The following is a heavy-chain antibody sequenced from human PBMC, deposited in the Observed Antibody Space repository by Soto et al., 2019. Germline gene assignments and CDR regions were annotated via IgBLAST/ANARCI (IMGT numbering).Heavy chain of an antibody. V-gene: IGHV3-33*01. Sequence: VQLVESGGGVVQPGRSLRLSCAASGFTFSSYGMHWVRQAPGKGLEWVAVIWYDGSNKYYADSVKGRFTISRDNSKNTLYLQMNSLRAEDTAVYYCARDLSRGYSYGSDYWGQGTLVTVSS. CDR3: ARDLSRGYSYGSDY. CDR2: IWYDGSNK. CDR1: GFTFSSYG. D-gene: IGHD5-18*01. J-gene: IGHJ4*02.